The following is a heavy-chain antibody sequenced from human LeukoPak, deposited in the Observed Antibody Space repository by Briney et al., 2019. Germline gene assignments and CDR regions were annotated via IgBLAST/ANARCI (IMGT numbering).Heavy chain of an antibody. CDR2: IVVGSGNT. D-gene: IGHD4-23*01. CDR3: AEDNSGGITLDY. V-gene: IGHV1-58*02. Sequence: GASVKVSCKASGFTFTSSAMQWVRQARGQRLEWIGWIVVGSGNTNYAQKFQERVTITRDMSTSTAYMELSSLRSEDTAVYYCAEDNSGGITLDYWGQGTLVTVSS. J-gene: IGHJ4*02. CDR1: GFTFTSSA.